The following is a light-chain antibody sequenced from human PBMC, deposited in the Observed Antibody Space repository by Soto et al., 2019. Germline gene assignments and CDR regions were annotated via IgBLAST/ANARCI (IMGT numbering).Light chain of an antibody. CDR3: QQYNNWPPYT. Sequence: EIVMTQSPATLSVSPGERATLSCRASQSVSSNLAWYQQKPGQAPRLLIYGASTRATGIPVRFSGSGSGTEFTLTISTLQSEDFSLYYCQQYNNWPPYTFGQWTKLEIK. CDR1: QSVSSN. V-gene: IGKV3-15*01. CDR2: GAS. J-gene: IGKJ2*01.